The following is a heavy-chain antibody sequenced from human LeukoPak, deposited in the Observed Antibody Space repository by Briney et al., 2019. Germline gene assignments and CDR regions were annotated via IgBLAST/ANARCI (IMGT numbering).Heavy chain of an antibody. J-gene: IGHJ4*02. Sequence: SETLSLTCAVYGGSFSGYYWSWIRQPPGKGLEWIGEINHSGSTNYNPSLKSRVTISVDTSKNQFSLKLNSVTAADTAVYYCAASGGYGSDYWGQGTLVTVSS. CDR1: GGSFSGYY. CDR2: INHSGST. CDR3: AASGGYGSDY. D-gene: IGHD1-1*01. V-gene: IGHV4-34*01.